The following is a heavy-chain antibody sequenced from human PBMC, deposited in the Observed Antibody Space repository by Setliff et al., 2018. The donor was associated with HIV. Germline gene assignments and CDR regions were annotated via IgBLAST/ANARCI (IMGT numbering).Heavy chain of an antibody. CDR1: GGSISSYH. CDR3: ARAYFGSGIYY. V-gene: IGHV4-4*08. J-gene: IGHJ4*02. CDR2: IYTSGPT. D-gene: IGHD3-10*01. Sequence: SETLSLTCTVSGGSISSYHWSWIRQPPGKGLEWIGYIYTSGPTNYNPSLESRVTISVDTSKNQFSLRLTSVTAADTAVYYCARAYFGSGIYYWGQGTLVTVSS.